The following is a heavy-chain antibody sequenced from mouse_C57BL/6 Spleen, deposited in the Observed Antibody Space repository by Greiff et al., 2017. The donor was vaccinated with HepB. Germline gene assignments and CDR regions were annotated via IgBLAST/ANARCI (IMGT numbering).Heavy chain of an antibody. CDR1: GFTFSSYA. V-gene: IGHV5-9-1*02. CDR2: ISSGGDYI. CDR3: TRDDGYYDYYAMDY. D-gene: IGHD2-3*01. Sequence: DVMLVESGEGLVKPGGSLKLSCAASGFTFSSYAMSWVRQTPEKRLEWVAYISSGGDYIYYADTVKGRFTISRDNARNTLYLQMSSLKSEDTAMYYCTRDDGYYDYYAMDYWGQGTSVTVSS. J-gene: IGHJ4*01.